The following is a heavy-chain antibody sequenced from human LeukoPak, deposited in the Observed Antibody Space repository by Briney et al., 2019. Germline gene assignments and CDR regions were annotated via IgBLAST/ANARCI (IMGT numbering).Heavy chain of an antibody. Sequence: PSETLSLTCTVSGGSISTYYWSWIRQPPGKGLEWIGYIYYSGSTSYNPSLKSRITISVDTFKNQFSLKLSSVTAADTAVYYCVREAATDYYDSSGYYRQTEVFDAWGQGTMVTVSS. CDR2: IYYSGST. CDR3: VREAATDYYDSSGYYRQTEVFDA. V-gene: IGHV4-59*01. CDR1: GGSISTYY. D-gene: IGHD3-22*01. J-gene: IGHJ3*01.